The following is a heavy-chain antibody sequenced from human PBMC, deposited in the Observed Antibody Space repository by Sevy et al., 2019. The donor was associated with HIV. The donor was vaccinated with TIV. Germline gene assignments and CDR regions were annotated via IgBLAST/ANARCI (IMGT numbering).Heavy chain of an antibody. J-gene: IGHJ3*02. Sequence: ASVKVSCKTSGYTFTGYYMHWVRQAPGQGLEWMGRINPNGDTDYAQKFQGRVTMTRATSINKAYMELSRLKSDDTAVYYCARDSYNPYYYDSGGFCAFDIWGQGTMVTVSS. V-gene: IGHV1-2*06. CDR3: ARDSYNPYYYDSGGFCAFDI. CDR2: INPNGDT. D-gene: IGHD3-22*01. CDR1: GYTFTGYY.